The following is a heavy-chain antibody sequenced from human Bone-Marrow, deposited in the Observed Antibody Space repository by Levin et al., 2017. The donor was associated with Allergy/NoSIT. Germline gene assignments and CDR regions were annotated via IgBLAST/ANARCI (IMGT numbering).Heavy chain of an antibody. J-gene: IGHJ4*02. CDR3: AREFRMGEYFDY. Sequence: MSGGSLRLSCKASGYTFTSYYMHWVRQAPGQGLEWIGIINPSGGSTSYAQKFQGRVTMTRDTSTSTVYMELSSLRSEDTAVYYCAREFRMGEYFDYWGQGTLVTVSS. V-gene: IGHV1-46*01. CDR1: GYTFTSYY. D-gene: IGHD3-16*01. CDR2: INPSGGST.